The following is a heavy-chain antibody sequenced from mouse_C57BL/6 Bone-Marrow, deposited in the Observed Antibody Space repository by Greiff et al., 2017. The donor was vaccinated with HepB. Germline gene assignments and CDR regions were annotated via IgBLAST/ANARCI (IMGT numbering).Heavy chain of an antibody. CDR2: IDPENGDT. J-gene: IGHJ1*03. CDR3: TTTYYYSSSYWYFDV. V-gene: IGHV14-4*01. Sequence: SGAELVRPGASVKLSCTASGFNIKDDYMHWVKQRPEQGLEWIGWIDPENGDTEYASKFQGKATITADTSSNTAYLQLSSLTSEDTAVYYCTTTYYYSSSYWYFDVWGTGTTVTVSS. D-gene: IGHD1-1*01. CDR1: GFNIKDDY.